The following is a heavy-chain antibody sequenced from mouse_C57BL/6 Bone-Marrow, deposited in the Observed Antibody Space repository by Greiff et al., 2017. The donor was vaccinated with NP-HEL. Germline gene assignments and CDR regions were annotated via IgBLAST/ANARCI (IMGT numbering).Heavy chain of an antibody. V-gene: IGHV14-4*01. CDR1: GFNIKDDY. D-gene: IGHD1-1*01. Sequence: EVKLMESGAELVRPGASVKLSCTASGFNIKDDYMHWVKQRPEQGLEWIGWIDPENGDTEYASKFQGKATITADTSSNTAYLQLSSLTSEDTAVYYCTDYYGKDAMDYWGQGTSVTVSS. CDR2: IDPENGDT. J-gene: IGHJ4*01. CDR3: TDYYGKDAMDY.